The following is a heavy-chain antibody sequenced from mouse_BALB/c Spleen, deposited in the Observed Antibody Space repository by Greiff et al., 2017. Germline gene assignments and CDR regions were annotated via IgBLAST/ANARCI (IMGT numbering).Heavy chain of an antibody. CDR3: TREGNYYAMDY. J-gene: IGHJ4*01. CDR1: GYTFTSYY. D-gene: IGHD2-1*01. CDR2: INPSNGGT. V-gene: IGHV1S81*02. Sequence: QVQLQQPGAELVKPGASVKLSCKASGYTFTSYYMYWVKQRPGQGLEWIGGINPSNGGTNFNEKFKSKATLTVDKSSSTAYMQLSSLTSEDSAVYYCTREGNYYAMDYWGQGTSVTVAS.